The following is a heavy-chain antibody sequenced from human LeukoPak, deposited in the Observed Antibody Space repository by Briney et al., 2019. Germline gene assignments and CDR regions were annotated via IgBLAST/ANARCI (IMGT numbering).Heavy chain of an antibody. CDR1: GYTLTELS. CDR2: FDPEDGET. D-gene: IGHD2-2*01. Sequence: ASVKVSCKVSGYTLTELSMHWVRQAPGKGLEWMGGFDPEDGETIYAQKFQGRVTMTEDTSTDTAYMELSSLRSEDTAVYYCATDRSRYYYYGMDVWGQGTTVTVSS. J-gene: IGHJ6*02. CDR3: ATDRSRYYYYGMDV. V-gene: IGHV1-24*01.